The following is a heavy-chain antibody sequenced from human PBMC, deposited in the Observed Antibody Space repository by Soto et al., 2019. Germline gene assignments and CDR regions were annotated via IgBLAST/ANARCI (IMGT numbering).Heavy chain of an antibody. D-gene: IGHD1-7*01. J-gene: IGHJ6*02. CDR3: AKDRRGNWKYELYGMDV. Sequence: QVQLVESGGGVVQPGRSLRLSCAASKFTFSMFGMHWVRQAPGKGLERVAVISYDGSNKYYADSVKGRFTISRDNSKNTLYLQMNSLRAEDTAVYYCAKDRRGNWKYELYGMDVWGQGTTVTVSS. CDR1: KFTFSMFG. V-gene: IGHV3-30*18. CDR2: ISYDGSNK.